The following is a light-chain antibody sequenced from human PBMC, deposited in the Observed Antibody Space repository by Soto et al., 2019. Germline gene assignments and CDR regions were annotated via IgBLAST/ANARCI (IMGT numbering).Light chain of an antibody. J-gene: IGLJ2*01. CDR2: EVT. V-gene: IGLV2-8*01. CDR3: SSYGGNNNLV. Sequence: QSALTQPPSASGSPGQSVTISCTGTSSDVGGYTYVSWYQQYPGKAPKLMIYEVTKRPSGVPDRFSGSKSGNTASLTVSGLHAEDEADYYCSSYGGNNNLVFGGGTKLTVL. CDR1: SSDVGGYTY.